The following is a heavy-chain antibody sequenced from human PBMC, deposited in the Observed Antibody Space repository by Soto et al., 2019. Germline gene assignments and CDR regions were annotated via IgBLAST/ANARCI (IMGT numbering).Heavy chain of an antibody. V-gene: IGHV4-39*01. Sequence: SETLSLTSTVSGDSISSNEYYWSWIRQHPGKGLEWIGYIHYSGSTYYNPSLKSRVTISLDTSKNQFSLKLTSVTAADPAVYYCERWARVWVGEMGYIYFYCLDDWGQLRTVAVCS. D-gene: IGHD3-10*01. CDR1: GDSISSNEYY. CDR3: ERWARVWVGEMGYIYFYCLDD. CDR2: IHYSGST. J-gene: IGHJ6*01.